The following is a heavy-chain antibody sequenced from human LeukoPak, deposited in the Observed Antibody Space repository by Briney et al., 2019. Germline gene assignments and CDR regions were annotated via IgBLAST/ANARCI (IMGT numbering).Heavy chain of an antibody. Sequence: PGGSLRLSCAASGFTFSSYAMSWVRQAPGKGLEWVSAISGSGGSTYYADSVKGRFTISRDNSKNTLYLQMNSLRAEDTAVYYCAKSPTMVRGVINMKYIDYWGQGTLVTVSS. J-gene: IGHJ4*02. CDR3: AKSPTMVRGVINMKYIDY. D-gene: IGHD3-10*01. CDR1: GFTFSSYA. CDR2: ISGSGGST. V-gene: IGHV3-23*01.